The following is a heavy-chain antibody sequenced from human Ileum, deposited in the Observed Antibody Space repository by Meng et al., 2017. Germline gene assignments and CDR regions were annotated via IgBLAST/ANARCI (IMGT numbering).Heavy chain of an antibody. CDR3: ARDCSSTSCQVSLDY. D-gene: IGHD2-2*01. Sequence: GESLKISCAASGFTFSSYSMNWVRQAPGKGLEWVSSISSSSSYIYYADSVTGRFTISRDNAKNSLYLQMNSLRAEDTAVYYCARDCSSTSCQVSLDYWGQGTLVTVSS. CDR2: ISSSSSYI. CDR1: GFTFSSYS. V-gene: IGHV3-21*01. J-gene: IGHJ4*02.